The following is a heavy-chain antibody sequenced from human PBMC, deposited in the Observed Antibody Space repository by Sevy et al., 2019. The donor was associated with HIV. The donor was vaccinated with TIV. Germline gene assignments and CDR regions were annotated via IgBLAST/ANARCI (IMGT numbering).Heavy chain of an antibody. CDR1: GYTFKTYG. CDR2: ISAYSGDK. J-gene: IGHJ4*02. Sequence: ASVKVSCKTFGYTFKTYGISWVRQAPGQGLEWMGWISAYSGDKNFAQKFQGRVTMTTDTSTSTAYMELSSLRSDDTAVYLCAGDRPQGVVIIPGSMWGGVDYWGQGTVVTVSS. CDR3: AGDRPQGVVIIPGSMWGGVDY. V-gene: IGHV1-18*01. D-gene: IGHD2-2*01.